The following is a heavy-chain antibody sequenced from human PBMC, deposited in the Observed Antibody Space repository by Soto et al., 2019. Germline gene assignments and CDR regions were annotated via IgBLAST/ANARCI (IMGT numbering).Heavy chain of an antibody. V-gene: IGHV4-59*04. CDR2: IYYSGNT. CDR3: ARGMTTVTTFDY. CDR1: GGSSSSYY. J-gene: IGHJ4*02. D-gene: IGHD4-17*01. Sequence: SETLSLTCTVSGGSSSSYYWSWIRQPPGKGLEWIGYIYYSGNTYYNPSLKSRVTMSVDTSKNQFSLKLSSVTAADTAVYYCARGMTTVTTFDYWGQGTLVTVSS.